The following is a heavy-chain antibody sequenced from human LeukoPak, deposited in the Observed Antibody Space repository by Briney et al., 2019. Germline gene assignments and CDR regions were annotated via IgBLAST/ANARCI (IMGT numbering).Heavy chain of an antibody. CDR1: GYTFTNYG. CDR3: ARPLRFLEWLPFDY. J-gene: IGHJ4*02. D-gene: IGHD3-3*01. CDR2: ISAYNGNT. Sequence: ASVKVSCKASGYTFTNYGISWVRQAPGQGLEWMGWISAYNGNTNYAHQLQGRVTMTTDASTRTAYMELRSLRSDDTAVFYCARPLRFLEWLPFDYWGQGTLVTVSS. V-gene: IGHV1-18*01.